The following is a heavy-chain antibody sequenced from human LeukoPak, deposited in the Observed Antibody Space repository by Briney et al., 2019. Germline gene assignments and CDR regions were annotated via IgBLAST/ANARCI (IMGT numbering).Heavy chain of an antibody. D-gene: IGHD1-26*01. CDR3: ARDRGGSYSAIDY. J-gene: IGHJ4*02. CDR2: IKQDGSEK. CDR1: GFTFSNYW. Sequence: PGGSLRLSCAASGFTFSNYWMTWVRQAPGKGLELVANIKQDGSEKYYVDSVKGRFTISRDNAKNSLYLQMNSLRAEDTAVYYCARDRGGSYSAIDYWGQGTLVTVSS. V-gene: IGHV3-7*01.